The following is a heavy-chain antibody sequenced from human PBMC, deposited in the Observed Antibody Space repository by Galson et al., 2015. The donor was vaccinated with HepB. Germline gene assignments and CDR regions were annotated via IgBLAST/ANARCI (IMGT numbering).Heavy chain of an antibody. J-gene: IGHJ6*03. V-gene: IGHV3-48*01. D-gene: IGHD2-2*01. Sequence: SLRLSCAASGFSFSNYSMNWVRQAPGKGLEWVSYISSSNRTIYYADSVKGRFTISRDNAKNSLYLQMNSLRAEDTAVYYCTRDHHRYCSSVSCFLYHMDVWGKGTAVTVSS. CDR2: ISSSNRTI. CDR1: GFSFSNYS. CDR3: TRDHHRYCSSVSCFLYHMDV.